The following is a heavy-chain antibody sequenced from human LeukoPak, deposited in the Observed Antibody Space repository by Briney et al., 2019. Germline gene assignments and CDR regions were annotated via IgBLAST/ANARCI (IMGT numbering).Heavy chain of an antibody. CDR3: ARHGYYGSGGHYGMDV. V-gene: IGHV3-48*03. CDR1: GFTFSSYE. CDR2: ISSSGSTI. Sequence: GGSLRLSCAASGFTFSSYEMNWVRQAPGKGLEWVSYISSSGSTIYYADSVKGRFTISRDNAKNSLYLQMNSLRAEDTAVYYCARHGYYGSGGHYGMDVWGQGTTVTVSS. D-gene: IGHD3-10*01. J-gene: IGHJ6*02.